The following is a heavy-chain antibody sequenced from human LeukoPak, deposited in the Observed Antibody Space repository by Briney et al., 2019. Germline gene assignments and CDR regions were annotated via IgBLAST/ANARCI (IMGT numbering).Heavy chain of an antibody. V-gene: IGHV4-39*01. D-gene: IGHD6-19*01. J-gene: IGHJ6*03. CDR1: GGSISSSSYY. CDR2: IYYSGST. Sequence: SETLSLTCTVSGGSISSSSYYWGWIRQPPGKGLEWIGCIYYSGSTYYNPSLKSRVTISVDTSKNQFSLKLSSVTAADTAVYYCARHGAVAGFYYYYYMDVWGKGTTVTVSS. CDR3: ARHGAVAGFYYYYYMDV.